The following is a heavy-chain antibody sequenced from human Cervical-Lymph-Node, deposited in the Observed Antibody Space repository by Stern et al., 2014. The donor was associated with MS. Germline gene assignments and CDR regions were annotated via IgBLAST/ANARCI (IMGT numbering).Heavy chain of an antibody. J-gene: IGHJ4*02. Sequence: QVQLVQSGAEVERPGASVKVSCKASGYTFTAYFLHWVRQAPGQGLEWMGWISPKTGSATYAQKFQDRVTMTRDTSINTGYMEVSSLRSVDTAVYYCARDRGSYSDYWGQGTLVAVSS. CDR1: GYTFTAYF. CDR3: ARDRGSYSDY. V-gene: IGHV1-2*02. CDR2: ISPKTGSA. D-gene: IGHD1-26*01.